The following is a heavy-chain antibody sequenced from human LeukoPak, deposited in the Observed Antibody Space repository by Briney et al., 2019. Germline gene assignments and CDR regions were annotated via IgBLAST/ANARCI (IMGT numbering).Heavy chain of an antibody. Sequence: ESLKISCKGSGYSFTSYWIGWVRQMPGKGLEWMGIIYPGDSDTRYSPSFQGQVTISADKSISTAYLQWSSLKASDTAMYYCARPGRGYSYGFDAFDIWGQERMVTVSS. V-gene: IGHV5-51*01. CDR3: ARPGRGYSYGFDAFDI. D-gene: IGHD5-18*01. CDR2: IYPGDSDT. CDR1: GYSFTSYW. J-gene: IGHJ3*02.